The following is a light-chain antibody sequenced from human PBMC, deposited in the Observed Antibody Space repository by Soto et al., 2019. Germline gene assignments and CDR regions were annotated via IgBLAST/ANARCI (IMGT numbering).Light chain of an antibody. CDR2: GNN. J-gene: IGLJ3*02. CDR1: SSNIGAGYD. V-gene: IGLV1-40*01. Sequence: QSVLTQPPSVSGAPGQRVTISCTGNSSNIGAGYDVHWYQQIPGTAPKLLIYGNNNRPSGVPDRFSGSKSGTSASLAITGLQAEDEADYHCQSYDSSLSASVFGGGTKLTVL. CDR3: QSYDSSLSASV.